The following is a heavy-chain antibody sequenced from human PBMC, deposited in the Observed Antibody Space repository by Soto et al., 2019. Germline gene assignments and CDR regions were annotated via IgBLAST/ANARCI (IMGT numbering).Heavy chain of an antibody. CDR3: AGTPRGYSYGYFDY. Sequence: ASVKVSCKASGYTFTGYYMHWVRQAPGQGLEWMGWINPNSGGTNYAQKFQGWVTMTRDTSISTAYMELSRLRSDDTAVYYCAGTPRGYSYGYFDYWGQGTLVTVSS. D-gene: IGHD5-18*01. V-gene: IGHV1-2*04. CDR2: INPNSGGT. J-gene: IGHJ4*02. CDR1: GYTFTGYY.